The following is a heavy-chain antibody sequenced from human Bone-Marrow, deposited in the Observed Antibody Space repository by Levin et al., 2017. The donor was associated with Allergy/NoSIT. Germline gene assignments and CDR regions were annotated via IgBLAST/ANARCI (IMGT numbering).Heavy chain of an antibody. CDR2: INPNSGGT. CDR3: ARVKLAHDAFDI. J-gene: IGHJ3*02. CDR1: GYTFTGYY. V-gene: IGHV1-2*02. D-gene: IGHD6-13*01. Sequence: GGSLRLSCKASGYTFTGYYMHWVRQAPGQGLEWMGWINPNSGGTNYAQKFQGRVTMTRDTSISTAYMELSRLRSDDTAVYYCARVKLAHDAFDIWGQGTMVTVSS.